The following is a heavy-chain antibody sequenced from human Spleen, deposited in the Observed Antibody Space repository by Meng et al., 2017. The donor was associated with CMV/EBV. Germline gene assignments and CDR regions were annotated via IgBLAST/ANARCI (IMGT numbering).Heavy chain of an antibody. J-gene: IGHJ4*02. CDR1: GYTFTTYG. CDR3: ARRIRNCSGISCYLGDPYYFDY. CDR2: ISVYNGNT. Sequence: ASVKVSCKASGYTFTTYGISWVRQAPGQGLEWMGWISVYNGNTKYAQKMQGRVTLTTDTSTSTAYMELRSLRSDDTAVYYCARRIRNCSGISCYLGDPYYFDYWGQGALVTVSS. V-gene: IGHV1-18*01. D-gene: IGHD2-2*01.